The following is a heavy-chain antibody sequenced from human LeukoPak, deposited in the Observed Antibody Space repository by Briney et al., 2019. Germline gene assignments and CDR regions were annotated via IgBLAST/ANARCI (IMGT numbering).Heavy chain of an antibody. CDR3: AKSPASDYYYGSGSYRYFDY. V-gene: IGHV3-23*01. CDR1: GFTFSSYA. J-gene: IGHJ4*02. Sequence: GGSLRLSWAASGFTFSSYAMSWVRQAPGKGLEWVSAISGSGGSTYYADSVKGRFTISRDNSENTLYLQMNSLRAEDTAVYYCAKSPASDYYYGSGSYRYFDYWGQGTLVTVSS. CDR2: ISGSGGST. D-gene: IGHD3-10*01.